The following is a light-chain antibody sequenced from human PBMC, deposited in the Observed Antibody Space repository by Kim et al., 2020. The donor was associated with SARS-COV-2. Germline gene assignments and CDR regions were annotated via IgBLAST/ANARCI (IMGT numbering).Light chain of an antibody. V-gene: IGLV2-14*03. CDR3: CSYTTSATLV. CDR1: SSDIGRYNY. CDR2: DVS. Sequence: GQPITIACTGTSSDIGRYNYVSWYQQHPGKVPKLMIYDVSIRPSGVSNRFSGSKSGNTASLTISGLQAEDEADYYCCSYTTSATLVFGGGTKVTVL. J-gene: IGLJ3*02.